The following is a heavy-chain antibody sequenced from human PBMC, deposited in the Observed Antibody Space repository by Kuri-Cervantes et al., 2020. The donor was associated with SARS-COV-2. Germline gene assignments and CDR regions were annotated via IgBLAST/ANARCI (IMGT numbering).Heavy chain of an antibody. CDR1: GGTFSSYA. CDR2: INPNSGGT. V-gene: IGHV1-2*02. CDR3: ARHMAGTFDY. Sequence: ASVKVSCKASGGTFSSYAISWVRQAPGQGLEWMGWINPNSGGTNYAQKFQGRVTMTRDTSISTAYMELSRLRSDDTAVYYCARHMAGTFDYWGQGTLVTVSS. D-gene: IGHD2-21*01. J-gene: IGHJ4*02.